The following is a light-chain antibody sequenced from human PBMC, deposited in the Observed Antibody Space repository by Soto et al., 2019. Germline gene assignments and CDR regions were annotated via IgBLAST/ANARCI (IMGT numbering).Light chain of an antibody. V-gene: IGKV1-5*03. CDR2: KTA. Sequence: DIQMTQSPSTLSASVGDRVTITCRASQSISNWLAWYQQKPGKVPKLLIYKTASLESGVPSRFSGSGSGTEFTLTISSQQPDDFATYYCQQYHTYWTFGQGTKVDVK. CDR3: QQYHTYWT. J-gene: IGKJ1*01. CDR1: QSISNW.